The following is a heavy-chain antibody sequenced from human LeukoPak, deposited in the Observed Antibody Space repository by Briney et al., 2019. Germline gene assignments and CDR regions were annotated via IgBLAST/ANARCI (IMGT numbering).Heavy chain of an antibody. CDR3: ARESGYDSFDY. J-gene: IGHJ4*02. Sequence: GGSLRLSCAASEFTFSDYWMTWARQAPGKGLEWVANIKHDGSEKNYVDSVKGRFTISRDNAKNSLYLQMNFLRAEDTAVYYCARESGYDSFDYWGQGTLLTVSS. CDR1: EFTFSDYW. CDR2: IKHDGSEK. D-gene: IGHD5-12*01. V-gene: IGHV3-7*01.